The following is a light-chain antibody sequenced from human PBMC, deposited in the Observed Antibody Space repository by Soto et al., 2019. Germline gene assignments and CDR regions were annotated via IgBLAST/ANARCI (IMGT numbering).Light chain of an antibody. CDR3: QQSYRSPWT. CDR1: QTITNY. Sequence: DIQMTQSPSSLSASVGDRVTITCRASQTITNYLNWYQQKPGKAPKLLIYAASTLLSGVPSRFTGCGSGTDFTLTIDSLQPEDFATYFCQQSYRSPWTFGQGTKVEI. J-gene: IGKJ1*01. CDR2: AAS. V-gene: IGKV1-39*01.